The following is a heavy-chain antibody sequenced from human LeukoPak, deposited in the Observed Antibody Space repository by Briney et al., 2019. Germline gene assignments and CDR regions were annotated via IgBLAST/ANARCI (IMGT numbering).Heavy chain of an antibody. CDR3: ARDTPGGYDFWWFDP. D-gene: IGHD5-12*01. Sequence: SETLSLTCTVSGGSVSSNSNYWSWVRQPPGKGLEWIGYNTYFGSASYNPSLKSRVTISVDTSKNQFSLKLSSVTAADTAVYYCARDTPGGYDFWWFDPWGQGTLVTVSS. J-gene: IGHJ5*02. CDR2: NTYFGSA. V-gene: IGHV4-61*01. CDR1: GGSVSSNSNY.